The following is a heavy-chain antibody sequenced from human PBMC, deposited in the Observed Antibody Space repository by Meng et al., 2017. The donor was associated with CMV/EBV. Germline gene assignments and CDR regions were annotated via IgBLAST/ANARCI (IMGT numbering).Heavy chain of an antibody. V-gene: IGHV3-48*04. CDR2: ISSSSSTI. CDR3: ARGQDYDFWSGSY. CDR1: GFTFSSYS. J-gene: IGHJ4*02. Sequence: ESLKISCAASGFTFSSYSMNWVRQAPGKGLEWVSYISSSSSTIYYADSVKGRFTISRDNAKNSLYLQMNSLRAEDTAVYYCARGQDYDFWSGSYWGQGTLVTVSS. D-gene: IGHD3-3*01.